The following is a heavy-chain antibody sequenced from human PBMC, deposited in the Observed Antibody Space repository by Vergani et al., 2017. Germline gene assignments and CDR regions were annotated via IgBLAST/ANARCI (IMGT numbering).Heavy chain of an antibody. J-gene: IGHJ4*02. D-gene: IGHD3-3*01. CDR3: ARGVYDFCSGEPCRYFDY. Sequence: QVQLQESGPGLVKPSETLSLICDVFDFISNGHYWGWIRQPPGKGLEWIGYIYYSGSNYYNPSLKSRVTISVDTSKNQFSLKLCSVTAAETAVYDCARGVYDFCSGEPCRYFDYWGQGTLVTVSS. CDR2: IYYSGSN. CDR1: DFISNGHY. V-gene: IGHV4-30-4*08.